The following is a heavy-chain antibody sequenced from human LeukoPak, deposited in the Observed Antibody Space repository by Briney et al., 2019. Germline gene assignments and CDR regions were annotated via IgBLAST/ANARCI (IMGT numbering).Heavy chain of an antibody. Sequence: ASVKVSRKASGYTFTSYGISWVRQAPGQGLEWMGWISAYNGNTNYAQKLQGRVTMTTDTSTSTAYMELRSLRSDDTAVYYCARDVAARPGHTNWFDPWGQGTLVTVSS. CDR2: ISAYNGNT. CDR3: ARDVAARPGHTNWFDP. CDR1: GYTFTSYG. V-gene: IGHV1-18*01. D-gene: IGHD6-6*01. J-gene: IGHJ5*02.